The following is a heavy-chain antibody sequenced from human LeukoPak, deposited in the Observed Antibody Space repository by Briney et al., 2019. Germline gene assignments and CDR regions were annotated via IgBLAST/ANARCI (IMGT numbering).Heavy chain of an antibody. CDR1: GYTFTGYY. D-gene: IGHD3-22*01. CDR3: ARARYYDSSGYFDY. Sequence: GASVKVSCKASGYTFTGYYMHWVRQAPGQGLEWMGWINPNSGGTNYTQKFQGWVTMTRDTSISTAYMELSRLRSDDTAVYYCARARYYDSSGYFDYWGQGTLVTVSS. V-gene: IGHV1-2*04. J-gene: IGHJ4*02. CDR2: INPNSGGT.